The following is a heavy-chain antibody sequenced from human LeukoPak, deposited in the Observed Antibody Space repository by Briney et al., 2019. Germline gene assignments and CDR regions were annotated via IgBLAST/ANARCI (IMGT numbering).Heavy chain of an antibody. CDR3: ARDKDYNWFDP. CDR2: ISSSSSYI. D-gene: IGHD2-15*01. CDR1: GFTFSGYS. Sequence: GGSLRLSCAASGFTFSGYSMNWVRQAPGKGLEWVSSISSSSSYIYYADSVKGRFTISRDNAKNSLYLQMNSLRAEDTAVYYCARDKDYNWFDPWGQGTLVTVSS. V-gene: IGHV3-21*01. J-gene: IGHJ5*02.